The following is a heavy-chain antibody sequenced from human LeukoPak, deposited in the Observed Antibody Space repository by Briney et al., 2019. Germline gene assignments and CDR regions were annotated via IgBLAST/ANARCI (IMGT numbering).Heavy chain of an antibody. CDR2: IYPGDSDT. D-gene: IGHD1-1*01. Sequence: GASLKISCKDSGSHFTSYWIGWVRQLPGKGLEWMGIIYPGDSDTRYSPSFQGEVTISVDKSINTAYVQWSSLKASDTAMYYCARNLPTTAAAFDIWGQGTMVTVSS. CDR3: ARNLPTTAAAFDI. J-gene: IGHJ3*02. V-gene: IGHV5-51*01. CDR1: GSHFTSYW.